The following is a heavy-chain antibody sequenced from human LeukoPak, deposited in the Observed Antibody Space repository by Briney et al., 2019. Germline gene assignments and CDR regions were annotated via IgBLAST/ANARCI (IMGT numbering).Heavy chain of an antibody. CDR1: GGSFSGYY. CDR3: ARRYCSGGSCYNYYYYYYMDV. D-gene: IGHD2-15*01. V-gene: IGHV4-34*01. Sequence: PSETLSLTCAVYGGSFSGYYWSWIRQPPGKGLEWIGEINHSGSTNYNPSLKSRVTISVDTPKNQFSLKLSSVTAADTAVYYCARRYCSGGSCYNYYYYYYMDVWGKGTTVTVSS. J-gene: IGHJ6*03. CDR2: INHSGST.